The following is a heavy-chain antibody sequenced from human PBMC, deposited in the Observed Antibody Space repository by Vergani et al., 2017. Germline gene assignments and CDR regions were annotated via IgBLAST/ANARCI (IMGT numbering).Heavy chain of an antibody. J-gene: IGHJ4*02. CDR2: ISYDGSNK. CDR3: AREVTETSYFDY. V-gene: IGHV3-30*04. D-gene: IGHD1-14*01. CDR1: GFTFSSYA. Sequence: QVQLVESGGGVVQPGRSLRLSCAASGFTFSSYAMHWVRQAPGKGLEWVAVISYDGSNKYYADSVKGRFTISRDNSKNTLYLQMNSLRAEDTAVYYCAREVTETSYFDYWGQGTLVSVSS.